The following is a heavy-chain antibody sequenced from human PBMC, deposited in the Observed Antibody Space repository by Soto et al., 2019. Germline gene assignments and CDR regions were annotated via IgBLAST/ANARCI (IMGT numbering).Heavy chain of an antibody. D-gene: IGHD5-12*01. J-gene: IGHJ6*02. V-gene: IGHV1-18*01. CDR3: ARALGYSGYAGMDV. Sequence: QVQLVQSGGEVKKPGASVKVSCKASGYTFTIYGINWVRQAPGQGLEWMGWISPDNGNTNYEQKLQSRVTMTTDTSTSTAYMGLRSLRSDDTAVYYCARALGYSGYAGMDVWGQGTTVTVSS. CDR1: GYTFTIYG. CDR2: ISPDNGNT.